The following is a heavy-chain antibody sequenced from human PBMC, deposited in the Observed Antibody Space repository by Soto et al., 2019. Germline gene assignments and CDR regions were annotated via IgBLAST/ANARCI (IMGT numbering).Heavy chain of an antibody. D-gene: IGHD5-12*01. CDR3: ARGWLLDINWFDP. CDR1: GFTFSSYW. V-gene: IGHV3-74*01. CDR2: INSDGSST. J-gene: IGHJ5*02. Sequence: EVQLVESGGGLVQPGGSMRLSCAASGFTFSSYWMHWVRQAPGKGLVWVSRINSDGSSTSYADSVKGRFTISRDNAKNTLYLQMNSLRAEDTAVYYCARGWLLDINWFDPWGQGTLVTVSS.